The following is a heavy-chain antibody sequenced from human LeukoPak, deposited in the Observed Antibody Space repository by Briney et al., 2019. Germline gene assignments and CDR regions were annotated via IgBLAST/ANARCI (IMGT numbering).Heavy chain of an antibody. CDR2: ISAYNGNT. CDR1: GYTFTSYG. J-gene: IGHJ6*02. D-gene: IGHD2-15*01. V-gene: IGHV1-18*01. Sequence: ASVKVSCKASGYTFTSYGISWVRQAPGQGLEWMGWISAYNGNTNYAQKLQGRVTMTTDTSTSTAYMELRSLRSDDTAVYYCARDYHCSGGSCYLYYGMDVWGQGTTVTVSS. CDR3: ARDYHCSGGSCYLYYGMDV.